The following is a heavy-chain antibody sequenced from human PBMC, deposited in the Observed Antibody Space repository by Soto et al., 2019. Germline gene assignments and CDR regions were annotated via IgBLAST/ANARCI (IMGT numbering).Heavy chain of an antibody. D-gene: IGHD4-17*01. CDR2: ISYDGSNK. V-gene: IGHV3-30-3*01. J-gene: IGHJ5*02. Sequence: SLRLSFAASGFTFSNYAMYLVRQAPVKGLEWVAVISYDGSNKYYADSVKGRFTISRDNSKNTLYLQMNSLRAEDTAVYYCARDLYGGDNWFDPWGQGTLVTVSS. CDR1: GFTFSNYA. CDR3: ARDLYGGDNWFDP.